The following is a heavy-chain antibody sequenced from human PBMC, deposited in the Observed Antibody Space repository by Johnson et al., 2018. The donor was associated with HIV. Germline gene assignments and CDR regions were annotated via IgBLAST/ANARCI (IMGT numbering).Heavy chain of an antibody. CDR3: AKGDGQWLVGDAFDI. Sequence: QVRLVESGGGEVQPGRSLRLSCAASGFTFSGYGMHWVRQAPGKGLEWVAVISYDGKNKYFGDSVKGRFTISRENSKNTLYLQMNSLRAEDTALYYCAKGDGQWLVGDAFDIWGQGTMVNVSS. CDR1: GFTFSGYG. J-gene: IGHJ3*02. D-gene: IGHD6-19*01. V-gene: IGHV3-30*18. CDR2: ISYDGKNK.